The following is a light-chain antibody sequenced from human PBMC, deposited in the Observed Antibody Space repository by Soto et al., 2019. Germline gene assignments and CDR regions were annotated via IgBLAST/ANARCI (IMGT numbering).Light chain of an antibody. Sequence: QSVLTQPPSASGTPGQRVTISCSGSSSNIGSHPINWYQQFPGAAPKLLVYANNQRPSGVPDRFSGSKSGTSASLAINGLQSEDEAGYSCSTWYDSIHGAVFGGGTQLTVL. CDR3: STWYDSIHGAV. CDR1: SSNIGSHP. J-gene: IGLJ7*01. V-gene: IGLV1-44*01. CDR2: ANN.